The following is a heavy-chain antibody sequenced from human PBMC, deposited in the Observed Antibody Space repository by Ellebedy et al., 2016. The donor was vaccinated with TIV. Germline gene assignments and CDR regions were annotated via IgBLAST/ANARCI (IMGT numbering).Heavy chain of an antibody. Sequence: SQTLSLTCAISGDSVSSNNVAWNWIRQSPSRGLEWLGTTYYRSKWNNAYAESVKSRIIINPDTSKNQFSLQLNSVTPEDSAVYYCARGGPRGSSSWYSYFDYWGQGTLVTVSS. D-gene: IGHD6-13*01. CDR1: GDSVSSNNVA. J-gene: IGHJ4*02. CDR3: ARGGPRGSSSWYSYFDY. CDR2: TYYRSKWNN. V-gene: IGHV6-1*01.